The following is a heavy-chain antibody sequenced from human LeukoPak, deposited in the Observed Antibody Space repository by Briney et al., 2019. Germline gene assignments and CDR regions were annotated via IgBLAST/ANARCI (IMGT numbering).Heavy chain of an antibody. CDR1: GSTINTYG. CDR3: ARIGHDLYQTFDS. J-gene: IGHJ5*01. V-gene: IGHV3-33*01. D-gene: IGHD2-2*01. CDR2: IGHDENYK. Sequence: GGSLRLSCIVSGSTINTYGFHWFRQAPGKGPEWLAFIGHDENYKHYGNSVRGRFTISRDNAKNSVFLQMNSLRAEDTALYYCARIGHDLYQTFDSWGHGTLITVSS.